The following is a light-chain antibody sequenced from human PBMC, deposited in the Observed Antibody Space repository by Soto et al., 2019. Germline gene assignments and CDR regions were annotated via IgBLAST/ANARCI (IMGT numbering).Light chain of an antibody. J-gene: IGLJ1*01. CDR2: EVT. V-gene: IGLV2-14*01. Sequence: VLTQPASVSGSPGQSITISCTGTSSDVGTYNYVSWYQQHPGKAPKVMIYEVTYRPSGVSNRFSGSKSGNTASLTISGLQAEDEAEYYCSSYTGSSTLYVFGTGTKVTVL. CDR3: SSYTGSSTLYV. CDR1: SSDVGTYNY.